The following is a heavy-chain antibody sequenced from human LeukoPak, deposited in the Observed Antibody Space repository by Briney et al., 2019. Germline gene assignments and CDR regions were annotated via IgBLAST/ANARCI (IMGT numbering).Heavy chain of an antibody. Sequence: GGSLRLSCAASGFTFSSYAMHWVRQAPGKGLEYVSAISSNGGSTYYANSVKGRFTISRDNSKNTLYLQMGSLRAEDMAVYYCAAGDSFGGSGSYRVWDAFGIWGQGTMVTVSS. J-gene: IGHJ3*02. D-gene: IGHD3-10*01. CDR2: ISSNGGST. CDR1: GFTFSSYA. V-gene: IGHV3-64*01. CDR3: AAGDSFGGSGSYRVWDAFGI.